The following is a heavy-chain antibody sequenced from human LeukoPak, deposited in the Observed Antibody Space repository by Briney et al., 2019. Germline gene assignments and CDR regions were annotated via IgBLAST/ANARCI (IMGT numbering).Heavy chain of an antibody. CDR2: ISGSGGST. V-gene: IGHV3-23*01. Sequence: GGSLRLSCAASGFTFSSYAMSWVRQAPGKGLEWVSAISGSGGSTCYADSVKGRFTISRDNSKNTLYLQMNSLRAEDTAVYYCATIDYGDYVLSYASNFDYWGQGTLVTVSS. CDR3: ATIDYGDYVLSYASNFDY. CDR1: GFTFSSYA. D-gene: IGHD4-17*01. J-gene: IGHJ4*02.